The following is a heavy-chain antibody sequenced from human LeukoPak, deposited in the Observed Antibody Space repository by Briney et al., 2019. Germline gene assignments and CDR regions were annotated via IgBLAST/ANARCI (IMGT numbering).Heavy chain of an antibody. CDR2: IFRDGNT. CDR3: ARLQGRLTYGYYYMDV. CDR1: NYSISSGYY. Sequence: SETLSLTCGVSNYSISSGYYWGWIRQSPGEGLEWIGSIFRDGNTYYNPSLKSRVTISVDTSKNQFSLKLSSVTAADTAVYYCARLQGRLTYGYYYMDVWGKGTTVTVSS. D-gene: IGHD2/OR15-2a*01. J-gene: IGHJ6*03. V-gene: IGHV4-38-2*01.